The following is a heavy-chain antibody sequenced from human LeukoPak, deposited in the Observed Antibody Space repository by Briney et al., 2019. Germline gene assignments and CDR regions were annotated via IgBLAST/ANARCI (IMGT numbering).Heavy chain of an antibody. CDR3: ARDEQGKWYGGDNWFDP. CDR2: ISAYNGNT. Sequence: ASVKVSCKASGYTFINYGVTWVRQAPGQGLEWMGWISAYNGNTNYAQNLQGRVTMTTDTSTSTAYMELRSLRSDDTAVYYCARDEQGKWYGGDNWFDPWGQGTLVTVSS. V-gene: IGHV1-18*01. CDR1: GYTFINYG. J-gene: IGHJ5*02. D-gene: IGHD3-10*01.